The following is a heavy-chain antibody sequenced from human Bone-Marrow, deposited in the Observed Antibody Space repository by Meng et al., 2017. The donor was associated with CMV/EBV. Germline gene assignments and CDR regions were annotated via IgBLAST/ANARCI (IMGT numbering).Heavy chain of an antibody. CDR3: ARGEVGAPRLFDF. Sequence: GESLKISCGASGFTFSNHYMSWVRQAPGNGLEWISYISSNGTIKYYSDSVKGRFTVSRGNTKSSLYLQMNSLRDDDTAMYYCARGEVGAPRLFDFWGQGTLVTVSS. CDR2: ISSNGTIK. CDR1: GFTFSNHY. D-gene: IGHD1-26*01. V-gene: IGHV3-11*01. J-gene: IGHJ4*02.